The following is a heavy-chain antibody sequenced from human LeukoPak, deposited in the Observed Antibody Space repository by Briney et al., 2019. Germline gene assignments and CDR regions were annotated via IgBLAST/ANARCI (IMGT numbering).Heavy chain of an antibody. CDR1: GGSISSGGYY. Sequence: TLSLTCTVSGGSISSGGYYWSWIRQHPGKGLEWIGYIYYSGSTYYNPSLKSRVTISVDTSKNQFSLKLSSVTAADTAVYYCARDSCGCDPCNWFDPWGQGTLVTVSS. J-gene: IGHJ5*02. CDR3: ARDSCGCDPCNWFDP. D-gene: IGHD6-19*01. V-gene: IGHV4-31*03. CDR2: IYYSGST.